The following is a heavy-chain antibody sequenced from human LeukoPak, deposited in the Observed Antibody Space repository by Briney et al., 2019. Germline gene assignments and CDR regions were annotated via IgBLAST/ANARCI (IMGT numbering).Heavy chain of an antibody. CDR2: ISPNSGAT. CDR3: ARGDCSVSGCHGGNWFDP. Sequence: GASVKVSCKASGYTFTGYYIHWVRQAPGQGLVWMGWISPNSGATNYAQSFQGRVTMTRDTSTNTAHMELSRLRSDDTAVYYCARGDCSVSGCHGGNWFDPWGQGTPVTVSS. V-gene: IGHV1-2*02. CDR1: GYTFTGYY. J-gene: IGHJ5*02. D-gene: IGHD2-15*01.